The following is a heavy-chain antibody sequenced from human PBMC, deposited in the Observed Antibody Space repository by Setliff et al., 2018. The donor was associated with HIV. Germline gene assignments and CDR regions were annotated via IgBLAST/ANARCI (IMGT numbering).Heavy chain of an antibody. V-gene: IGHV4-39*01. CDR2: IYYSGNT. D-gene: IGHD1-1*01. J-gene: IGHJ4*02. CDR1: GGSISTSSYY. Sequence: SETLSLTCTVSGGSISTSSYYWGWIRQPPGKGPEWIGSIYYSGNTYYKPSLKSRITISVDTSKNQFSLRLSSVTAADTAVYYCARLPTTAAYYFDCWGQGTLVTVSS. CDR3: ARLPTTAAYYFDC.